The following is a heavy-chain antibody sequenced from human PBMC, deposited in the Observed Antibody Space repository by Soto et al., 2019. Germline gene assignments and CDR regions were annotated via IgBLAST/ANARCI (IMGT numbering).Heavy chain of an antibody. D-gene: IGHD3-22*01. CDR2: IGTAGDT. J-gene: IGHJ5*02. Sequence: GGSLRLSCAASGFTFSSYDMHWVRQATGKGLEWVSAIGTAGDTYYPGSVKGRFTISRENAKNSLYLQMNSLRAEDTAVYYCARGEYYYDSSGYLRYNWFDPWGQGTLVTVSS. V-gene: IGHV3-13*01. CDR3: ARGEYYYDSSGYLRYNWFDP. CDR1: GFTFSSYD.